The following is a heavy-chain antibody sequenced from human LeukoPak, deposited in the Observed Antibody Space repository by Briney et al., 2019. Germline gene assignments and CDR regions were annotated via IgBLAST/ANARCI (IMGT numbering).Heavy chain of an antibody. J-gene: IGHJ5*02. CDR1: GGSISSYY. CDR3: AKEGWFGELSGDQIWFDP. CDR2: IYYSGST. V-gene: IGHV4-59*01. D-gene: IGHD3-10*01. Sequence: PSETLSLTCTVSGGSISSYYWSWIRQPPGKGLEWIGNIYYSGSTTYNPSLKSRVTISEDTSKNQFSLKLTSVTAADTAVYYCAKEGWFGELSGDQIWFDPWGQGTLVIVSS.